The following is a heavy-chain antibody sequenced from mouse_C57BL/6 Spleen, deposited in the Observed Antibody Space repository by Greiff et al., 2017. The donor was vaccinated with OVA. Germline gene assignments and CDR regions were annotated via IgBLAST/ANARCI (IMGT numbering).Heavy chain of an antibody. V-gene: IGHV1-82*01. CDR2: IYPGDGDT. CDR3: ARTSNYVFYYYAMDY. CDR1: GYAFSSSW. J-gene: IGHJ4*01. Sequence: QVQLQQSGPELVKPGASVKISCKASGYAFSSSWMNWVKQRPGKGLEWIGRIYPGDGDTNYNGKFKGKATLTADKSSSTAYMQLSSLTSEDSAVYFCARTSNYVFYYYAMDYWGQGTSVTVSS. D-gene: IGHD2-5*01.